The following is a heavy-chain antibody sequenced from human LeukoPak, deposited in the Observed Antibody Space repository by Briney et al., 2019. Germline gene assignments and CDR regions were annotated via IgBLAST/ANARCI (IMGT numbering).Heavy chain of an antibody. J-gene: IGHJ5*01. CDR2: ISAYNGNT. Sequence: ASVKVSRKAFDYTFLRYGISGVRQAAGQELEWMGWISAYNGNTYYAQKLQGRVTMTPDTSTRTDAIEMRRLRSDDTAVYYFARAGHYYGSGSYPDFDLWDKGT. CDR1: DYTFLRYG. V-gene: IGHV1-18*01. D-gene: IGHD3-10*01. CDR3: ARAGHYYGSGSYPDFDL.